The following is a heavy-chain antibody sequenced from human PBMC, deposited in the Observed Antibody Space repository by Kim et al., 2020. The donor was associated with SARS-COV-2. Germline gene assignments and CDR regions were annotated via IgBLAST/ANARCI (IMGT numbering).Heavy chain of an antibody. Sequence: GGSLRLSCAASGFTFSSYGMSWVRQAPGKGLEWVSVIRDSGSSKYYADSVKGRFTISRDNSKNTLYLQMNSLRAEDTAVYYCARDLRGWSLEDHDPLVDDWRQGNLVTLPS. D-gene: IGHD3-10*01. J-gene: IGHJ4*02. CDR3: ARDLRGWSLEDHDPLVDD. CDR2: IRDSGSSK. V-gene: IGHV3-23*01. CDR1: GFTFSSYG.